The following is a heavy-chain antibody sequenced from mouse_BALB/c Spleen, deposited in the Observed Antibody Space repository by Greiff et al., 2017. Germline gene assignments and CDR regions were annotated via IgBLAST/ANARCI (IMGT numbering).Heavy chain of an antibody. D-gene: IGHD2-10*02. CDR3: ARAYGNSAWFAY. CDR1: GFTFSSYA. Sequence: EVHLVESGGGLVKPGGSLKLSCAASGFTFSSYAMSWVRQTPEKRLEWVASISSGGSTYYPDSVKGRFTISRDNARNILYLQMSSLRSEDTAMYYCARAYGNSAWFAYWGQGTLVTVSA. CDR2: ISSGGST. J-gene: IGHJ3*01. V-gene: IGHV5-6-5*01.